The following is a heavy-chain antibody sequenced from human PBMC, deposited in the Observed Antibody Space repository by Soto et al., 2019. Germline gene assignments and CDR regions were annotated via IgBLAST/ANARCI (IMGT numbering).Heavy chain of an antibody. CDR2: INHRGSA. CDR1: GASVSSTYW. Sequence: SETLSLTCAVSGASVSSTYWWSWVRQPPGKGQEWIGEINHRGSADYNPSLKSRVTISVDRSKNQFSLKLSSVTAVDTAVYYCASTQYGGNSSGAFDIWGQGTMVT. D-gene: IGHD2-21*02. V-gene: IGHV4-4*02. CDR3: ASTQYGGNSSGAFDI. J-gene: IGHJ3*02.